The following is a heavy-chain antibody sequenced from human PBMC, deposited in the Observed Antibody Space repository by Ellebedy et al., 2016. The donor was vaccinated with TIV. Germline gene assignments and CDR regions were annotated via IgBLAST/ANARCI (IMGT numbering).Heavy chain of an antibody. D-gene: IGHD2-2*01. V-gene: IGHV3-7*01. CDR2: IKQDGNEK. Sequence: GESLKISCAASGFSFSTYWLSWVRQAPGKGLEWVANIKQDGNEKYYVDSVKGRFTISRDNVKNSLYLQMNSLRAEDTAVYYCARYPGTIVVVPAANWFDPWGQGTLVTVSS. J-gene: IGHJ5*02. CDR3: ARYPGTIVVVPAANWFDP. CDR1: GFSFSTYW.